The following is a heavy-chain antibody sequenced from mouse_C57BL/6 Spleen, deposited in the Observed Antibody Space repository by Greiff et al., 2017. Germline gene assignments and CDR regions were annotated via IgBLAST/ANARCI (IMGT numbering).Heavy chain of an antibody. V-gene: IGHV1-81*01. J-gene: IGHJ3*01. Sequence: VQVVESGAELARPGASVKLSCKASGYTFTSYGISWVKQRTGQGLEWIGEIYPRSGNTYYNEKFKGKATLTADKSSSTAYMELRSLTSEDSAVYFCARSAGPRFAYWGQGTLVTVSA. CDR3: ARSAGPRFAY. CDR2: IYPRSGNT. CDR1: GYTFTSYG. D-gene: IGHD3-1*01.